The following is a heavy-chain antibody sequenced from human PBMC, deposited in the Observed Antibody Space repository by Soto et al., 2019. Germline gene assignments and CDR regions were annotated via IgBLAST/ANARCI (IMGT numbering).Heavy chain of an antibody. CDR1: GGSFSGYY. V-gene: IGHV4-34*10. D-gene: IGHD3-16*01. CDR3: AREGVRGMDV. J-gene: IGHJ6*02. Sequence: SETLSLTCAVYGGSFSGYYWSWIRQPPGKGLEWIGEINHSGSTNYNPSLKSRVTMTRNTSISTAYMELSSLRSEDTAVYYCAREGVRGMDVWGQGTTVTVSS. CDR2: INHSGST.